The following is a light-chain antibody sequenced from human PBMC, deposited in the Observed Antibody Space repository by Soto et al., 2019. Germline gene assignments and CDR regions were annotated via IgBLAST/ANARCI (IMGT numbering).Light chain of an antibody. CDR2: GAS. CDR3: QQYGTSGT. CDR1: QSVSNNY. J-gene: IGKJ1*01. V-gene: IGKV3-20*01. Sequence: EIVLTQSPGTLSLSPGERATLSCRASQSVSNNYLAWYQQKPGHAPSLLIYGASNRATGIPDRLSGSGSGTDFTLTISRPEPEDFAVYYCQQYGTSGTFGQGTKVDIK.